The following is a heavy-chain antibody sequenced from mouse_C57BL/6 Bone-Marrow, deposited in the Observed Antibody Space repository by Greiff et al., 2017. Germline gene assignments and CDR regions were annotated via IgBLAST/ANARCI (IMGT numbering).Heavy chain of an antibody. D-gene: IGHD2-5*01. V-gene: IGHV1-55*01. Sequence: QVQLQQPGAELVKPGASVKMSCKASGYTFTSYWITWVKQRPGQGLEWIGDIYPGSGSTNYNEKFKGKATLTVDTSSSSAYMQLSSLTSEDSAVYYVERRAYYSNYSYYAMGCWGQGTSVTVAS. CDR2: IYPGSGST. J-gene: IGHJ4*01. CDR3: ERRAYYSNYSYYAMGC. CDR1: GYTFTSYW.